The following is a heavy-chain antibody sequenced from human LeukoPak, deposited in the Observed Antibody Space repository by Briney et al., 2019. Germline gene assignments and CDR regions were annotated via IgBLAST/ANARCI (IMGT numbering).Heavy chain of an antibody. V-gene: IGHV3-66*01. J-gene: IGHJ4*02. Sequence: GGPLRLSCAASGFTVSSNYMSWVRQAPGKGLEWVAVIYRGGSTYYADSVKGRFTISRDNSKNTLYLQMNNLRAEDTAVYYCAMATWVGGLDYWGQGTLVTVSS. CDR3: AMATWVGGLDY. CDR1: GFTVSSNY. D-gene: IGHD1-26*01. CDR2: IYRGGST.